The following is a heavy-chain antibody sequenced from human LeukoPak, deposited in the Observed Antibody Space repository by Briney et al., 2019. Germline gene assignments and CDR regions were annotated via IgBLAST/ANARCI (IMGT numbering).Heavy chain of an antibody. CDR3: ARVDYCGSSTSCYTNYYYGMDV. V-gene: IGHV4-59*12. D-gene: IGHD2-2*02. CDR2: IYYSGST. J-gene: IGHJ6*02. CDR1: GGSISSYY. Sequence: SETLSLTCTVSGGSISSYYWSWIRQPPGKGLEWIGYIYYSGSTNYNPSLKSRVTISVDTSKNQFSLKLSSVTAADTAVYYCARVDYCGSSTSCYTNYYYGMDVWGQGTTVTVSS.